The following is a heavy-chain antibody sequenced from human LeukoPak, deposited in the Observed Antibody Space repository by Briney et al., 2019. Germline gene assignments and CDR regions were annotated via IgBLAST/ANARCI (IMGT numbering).Heavy chain of an antibody. CDR1: GGTFGSYV. J-gene: IGHJ5*02. Sequence: SVKVSCKTSGGTFGSYVISWVRQAPGQGLDWMGGILPIFGTADYAQKFQSRVTITADESTNTAYMELKSLTSEDTAVYYCARDRGGLDPWGQGTLVTVSS. V-gene: IGHV1-69*13. CDR3: ARDRGGLDP. CDR2: ILPIFGTA. D-gene: IGHD4-23*01.